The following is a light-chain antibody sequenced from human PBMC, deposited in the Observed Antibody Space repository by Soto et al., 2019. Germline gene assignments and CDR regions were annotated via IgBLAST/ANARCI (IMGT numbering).Light chain of an antibody. CDR3: QQNCSLPIT. V-gene: IGKV3-20*01. J-gene: IGKJ5*01. Sequence: EIVLTQSPGTLSLSPGERATLSCRASQSLSGGYLAWFQQKPCQTHRLLIYSASNRATGIPDRFSDSGCGTDFTLDISTLEPEDFLVYYCQQNCSLPITFGQGTRLEIK. CDR1: QSLSGGY. CDR2: SAS.